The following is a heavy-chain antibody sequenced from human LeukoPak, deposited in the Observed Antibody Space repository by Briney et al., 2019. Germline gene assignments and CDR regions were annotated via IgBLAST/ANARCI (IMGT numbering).Heavy chain of an antibody. CDR2: IYYSGST. Sequence: SETLSLTCTVSGGSISSSSYYWGWIRQPPGKGLEWIGSIYYSGSTYYNPSLKSRVTISADTSKKQFSLNLRSVTAADTAVYYCARYIGAPGFAHFDYWGQGNLVTASS. CDR3: ARYIGAPGFAHFDY. CDR1: GGSISSSSYY. D-gene: IGHD6-13*01. J-gene: IGHJ4*02. V-gene: IGHV4-39*07.